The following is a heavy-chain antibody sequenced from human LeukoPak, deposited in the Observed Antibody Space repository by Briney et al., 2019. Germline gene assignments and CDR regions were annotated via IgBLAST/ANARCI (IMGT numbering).Heavy chain of an antibody. CDR3: GSGYNWFDP. CDR2: IRYDGSNK. D-gene: IGHD5-12*01. Sequence: GGSLRLSCAASGSTFSSYAMHWVRQAPGKGLEWVAFIRYDGSNKYYADSVKGRFTISRDNSKNTLYLQMNSLRAEDTAVYYCGSGYNWFDPWGQGTLVTVSS. V-gene: IGHV3-30*02. CDR1: GSTFSSYA. J-gene: IGHJ5*02.